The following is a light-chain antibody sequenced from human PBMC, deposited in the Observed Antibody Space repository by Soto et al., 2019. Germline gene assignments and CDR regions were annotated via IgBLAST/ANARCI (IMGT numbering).Light chain of an antibody. V-gene: IGLV2-18*02. CDR3: NSYTGSSTYV. CDR1: SNDVGSYNH. CDR2: EVS. J-gene: IGLJ1*01. Sequence: QSALTQPPSVSGSPGHSVAISCTGTSNDVGSYNHVSWYQQPPGAAPKLLIYEVSNRPSGVPVRFSGSKSGNTASLTISGLQADDEADYYCNSYTGSSTYVFGTGTKVTVL.